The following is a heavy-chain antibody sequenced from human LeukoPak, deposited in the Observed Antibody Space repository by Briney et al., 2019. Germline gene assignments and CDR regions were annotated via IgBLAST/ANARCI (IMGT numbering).Heavy chain of an antibody. CDR1: GGSISSSNW. V-gene: IGHV4-4*02. J-gene: IGHJ6*02. D-gene: IGHD2-2*01. CDR2: IYHSGST. CDR3: AGAYCSSTSCYAGRYYYYGMDV. Sequence: SETLSLTCAVSGGSISSSNWWSWVRQPPGKGLEWTGEIYHSGSTNYNPSLKSRVTISVDKSKNQFSLKLSSVTAADTAVYYCAGAYCSSTSCYAGRYYYYGMDVWGQGATVTVSS.